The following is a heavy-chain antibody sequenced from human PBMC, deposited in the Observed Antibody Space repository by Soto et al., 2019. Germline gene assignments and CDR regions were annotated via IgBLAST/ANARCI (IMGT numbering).Heavy chain of an antibody. CDR3: ARRPFYYYYYGMDV. V-gene: IGHV3-23*01. D-gene: IGHD6-6*01. CDR2: ISGSGGST. CDR1: GFTFSSYA. J-gene: IGHJ6*02. Sequence: GGSLRLSCAASGFTFSSYAMSWVRQAPGKGLEWVSAISGSGGSTYYADSVKGRFTISRDNSKSTLYLQMNSLRAEDTAVYYCARRPFYYYYYGMDVWGQGTTVTVSS.